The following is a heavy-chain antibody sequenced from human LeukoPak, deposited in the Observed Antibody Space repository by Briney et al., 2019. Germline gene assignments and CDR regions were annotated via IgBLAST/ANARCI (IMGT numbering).Heavy chain of an antibody. V-gene: IGHV3-13*01. J-gene: IGHJ6*02. CDR3: ARGVFKSTYYYCSGSPGDV. D-gene: IGHD3-10*01. CDR2: IGTAGDT. Sequence: GGSLRLSCAASGFTFSSYDMHWVRQATGKGLEWVSAIGTAGDTYYPGSVKGRFTISRENAKNSLYLQMNSLRAEDTAVYYCARGVFKSTYYYCSGSPGDVWGQGTTVTVSS. CDR1: GFTFSSYD.